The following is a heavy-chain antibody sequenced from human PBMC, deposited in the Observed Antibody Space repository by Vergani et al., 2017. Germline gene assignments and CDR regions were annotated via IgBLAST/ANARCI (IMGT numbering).Heavy chain of an antibody. CDR2: MYSGGST. Sequence: EVQLVESGGGLVQPGGSLRLSCAASGFTVSSNYMSWVRQAPGKGLEWVSVMYSGGSTYYADSVKGRFTISRHNSKNTRYLQMNSLRAEDTAVYYCARHPLTYPYGMDVWGQGTTVTVSS. CDR1: GFTVSSNY. J-gene: IGHJ6*02. V-gene: IGHV3-53*04. CDR3: ARHPLTYPYGMDV.